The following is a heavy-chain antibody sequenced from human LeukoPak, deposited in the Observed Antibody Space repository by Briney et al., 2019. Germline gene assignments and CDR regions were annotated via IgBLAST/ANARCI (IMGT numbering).Heavy chain of an antibody. J-gene: IGHJ4*02. V-gene: IGHV3-74*01. CDR3: TRDLRYFGLDY. CDR1: GFTFRNYW. D-gene: IGHD3-9*01. Sequence: QPGGSLRLSCAASGFTFRNYWMHWVRQAPGKGLVWVARIKNDGSITTYADSVKGRFTISRDNAKNMLFLQMSSLRVEDTAVYYCTRDLRYFGLDYWGQGSLVIVSS. CDR2: IKNDGSIT.